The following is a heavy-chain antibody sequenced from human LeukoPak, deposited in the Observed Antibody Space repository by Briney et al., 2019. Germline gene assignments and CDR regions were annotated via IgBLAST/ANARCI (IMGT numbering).Heavy chain of an antibody. V-gene: IGHV1-18*01. Sequence: GASVKVSCKASGYTFTSYGISWVRQAPGQGLEWMGWISAYNGNTNYAQKLQGRVTMTTDTSTSTAYMEMRSLRSDDTAVYYCEREYSSGWYSGIATDYWGQGNLVTVSS. CDR3: EREYSSGWYSGIATDY. J-gene: IGHJ4*02. D-gene: IGHD6-19*01. CDR1: GYTFTSYG. CDR2: ISAYNGNT.